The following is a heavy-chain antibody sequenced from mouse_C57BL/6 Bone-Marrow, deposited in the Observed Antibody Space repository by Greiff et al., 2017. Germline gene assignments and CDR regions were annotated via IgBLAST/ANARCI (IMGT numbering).Heavy chain of an antibody. CDR1: GYTFTGYW. CDR2: ILPGSGST. CDR3: ARDSHYYGSSYDYFDY. V-gene: IGHV1-9*01. J-gene: IGHJ2*01. Sequence: VKLVESGAELMKPGASVKLSCKATGYTFTGYWIEWVKQRPGHGLEWIGEILPGSGSTNYNEKFKGKATFTADTSSNTAYMQLSSLTTEDSAIYYCARDSHYYGSSYDYFDYWGQGTTLTVSS. D-gene: IGHD1-1*01.